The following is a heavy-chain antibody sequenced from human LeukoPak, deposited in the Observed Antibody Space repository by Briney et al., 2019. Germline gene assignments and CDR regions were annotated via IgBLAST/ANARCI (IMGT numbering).Heavy chain of an antibody. CDR1: GFTFNNYG. V-gene: IGHV3-30*18. CDR3: AQDRSYGKAMVRGVIIPPFFY. CDR2: VSYDGNKN. Sequence: PGGSLRLSCAASGFTFNNYGMHWVRQAPGKGLEWVAIVSYDGNKNYYADSVRGRFTISRDNSKNTLYLQMNSLRPEDTAVYYCAQDRSYGKAMVRGVIIPPFFYWGQGTLVTVSS. J-gene: IGHJ4*02. D-gene: IGHD3-10*01.